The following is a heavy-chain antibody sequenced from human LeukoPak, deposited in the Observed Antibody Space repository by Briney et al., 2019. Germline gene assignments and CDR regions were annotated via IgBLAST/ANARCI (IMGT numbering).Heavy chain of an antibody. CDR1: GFTFSSYS. Sequence: GGSLRLSCVVSGFTFSSYSMIWVRQAPGKGLQWVANMKKDGSEANYGDSVKGRFTISRDNAKNSLYLQMNSLRAEDTAVYYCGRHRSGSGTYFIDHWGQGTLVSVSS. J-gene: IGHJ4*02. CDR2: MKKDGSEA. CDR3: GRHRSGSGTYFIDH. V-gene: IGHV3-7*01. D-gene: IGHD3-10*01.